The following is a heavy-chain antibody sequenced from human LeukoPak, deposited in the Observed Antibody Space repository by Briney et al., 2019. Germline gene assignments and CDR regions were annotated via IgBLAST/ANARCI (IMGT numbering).Heavy chain of an antibody. CDR3: ARGPSPTYYYDSSGYPHAFDI. D-gene: IGHD3-22*01. CDR1: GDSVSSNSAA. V-gene: IGHV6-1*01. Sequence: SQTLSLTCAISGDSVSSNSAAWNWIRQSPPRGLEWLGRTYYRSKWYNDYAVSVKSRITINPDTSKNQFSLQLNSVTPEDTAVYYCARGPSPTYYYDSSGYPHAFDIWGQGTMVTVSS. J-gene: IGHJ3*02. CDR2: TYYRSKWYN.